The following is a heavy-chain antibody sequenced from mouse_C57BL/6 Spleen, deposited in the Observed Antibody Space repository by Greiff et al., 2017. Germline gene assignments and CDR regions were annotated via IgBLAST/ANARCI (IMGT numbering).Heavy chain of an antibody. V-gene: IGHV14-2*01. D-gene: IGHD4-1*01. J-gene: IGHJ3*01. CDR2: IDPADGEA. CDR3: ARASGTWFAY. Sequence: VQLQQPGAELVMPGASVKLSCTASGFNINYYSMHWVKQRTEQGLEWIGRIDPADGEAQYAPEFPGKAPITEDTSSNTAYRQLSCLTSEDTAVYYCARASGTWFAYWGQGSLVTVSA. CDR1: GFNINYYS.